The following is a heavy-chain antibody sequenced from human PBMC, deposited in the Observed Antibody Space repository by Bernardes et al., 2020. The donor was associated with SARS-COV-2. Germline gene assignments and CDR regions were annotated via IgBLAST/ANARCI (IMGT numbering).Heavy chain of an antibody. CDR1: GYPFTGYY. CDR3: AIPPTNYDRYGMDV. Sequence: ASVKVSCKASGYPFTGYYMHWVRQAPGQGREWMGWINPNSGGTNYAQKFQGRVTMTRDTSISTAYMELSRLRSDDTAVYYCAIPPTNYDRYGMDVWGHGTTVTVSS. V-gene: IGHV1-2*02. J-gene: IGHJ6*02. CDR2: INPNSGGT. D-gene: IGHD3-22*01.